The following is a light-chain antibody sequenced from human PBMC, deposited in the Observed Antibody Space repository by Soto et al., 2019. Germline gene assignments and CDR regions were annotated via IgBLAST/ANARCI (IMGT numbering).Light chain of an antibody. CDR3: QQYEYLPLT. CDR1: QSIANY. Sequence: VQMTQSSSSLSASVGDRVIITCRANQSIANYLNWFQQKPGKAPKLLISDASHLEMGAPSRFSGSGSGTDFVLTISGLQSEDFATYYCQQYEYLPLTFGRGTRV. CDR2: DAS. J-gene: IGKJ4*01. V-gene: IGKV1-33*01.